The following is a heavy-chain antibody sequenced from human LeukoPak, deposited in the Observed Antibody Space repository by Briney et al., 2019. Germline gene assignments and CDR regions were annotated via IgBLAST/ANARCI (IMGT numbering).Heavy chain of an antibody. V-gene: IGHV3-30-3*01. Sequence: GGSLRLSCAASGFTFSSYAMHWVRQAPGKGLEWVAVISYDGSNKCYADSVKGRFTISRDNSKNTLYLQMNSLRAEDTAVYYCARALYSSSCGDYWGQGTLVTVSS. D-gene: IGHD6-13*01. CDR1: GFTFSSYA. CDR3: ARALYSSSCGDY. CDR2: ISYDGSNK. J-gene: IGHJ4*02.